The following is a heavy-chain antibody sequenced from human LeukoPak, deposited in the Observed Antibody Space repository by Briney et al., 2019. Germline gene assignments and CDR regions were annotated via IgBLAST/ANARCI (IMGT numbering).Heavy chain of an antibody. CDR1: GYTFTSYG. CDR2: ISAYNGNT. CDR3: ARGRARIAVAGTGGDY. V-gene: IGHV1-18*01. Sequence: GASVKVSCKASGYTFTSYGISWVRQAPGQGLEWMGWISAYNGNTNYAQKLQVRVTMTTDTSTSTAYMELRSLRSDDTAVYYCARGRARIAVAGTGGDYWGQGTLVTVSS. J-gene: IGHJ4*02. D-gene: IGHD6-19*01.